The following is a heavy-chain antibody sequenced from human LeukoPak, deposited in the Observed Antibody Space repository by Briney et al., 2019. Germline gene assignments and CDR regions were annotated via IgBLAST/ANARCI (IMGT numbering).Heavy chain of an antibody. V-gene: IGHV4-59*01. D-gene: IGHD6-13*01. J-gene: IGHJ4*02. CDR2: IYYSGTT. CDR1: GGSISSYY. CDR3: ARGVRWSQLYFDY. Sequence: SETLSLTCTVSGGSISSYYWSWIRQPPGKGLEWIGYIYYSGTTNYNPSLKSRVTISVDTSKNQFSLKLSSVTAADTAVYYCARGVRWSQLYFDYWGQGTLVTVSS.